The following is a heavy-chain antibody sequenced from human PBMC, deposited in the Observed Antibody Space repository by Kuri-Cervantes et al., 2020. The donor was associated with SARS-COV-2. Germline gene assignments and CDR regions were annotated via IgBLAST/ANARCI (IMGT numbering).Heavy chain of an antibody. CDR1: GFTFSSYE. CDR3: AIIGTLYNFDAFDI. Sequence: GGSLRLSCAASGFTFSSYEMNWVRQAPGKGLEWVSYISSSGSTIYYADSVKGRLTISRDNAKNSLYLQMNSLRAEDTAVYYCAIIGTLYNFDAFDIWGQGTMVTVSS. D-gene: IGHD1-1*01. J-gene: IGHJ3*02. V-gene: IGHV3-48*03. CDR2: ISSSGSTI.